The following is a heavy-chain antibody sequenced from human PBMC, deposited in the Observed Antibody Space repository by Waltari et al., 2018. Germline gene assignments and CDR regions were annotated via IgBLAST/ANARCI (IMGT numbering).Heavy chain of an antibody. CDR2: ISYDGSNK. CDR1: GLPFSSYA. D-gene: IGHD3-10*01. Sequence: QVQLVESGGGVVQPGRSLRLSCSASGLPFSSYAMHWARRATGKGLEWVAVISYDGSNKYYADSVKGRFTISRDNSKNTLYLQMNSLRAEDTAVYYCARGFRESHYYYGMDVWGQGTTVTVSS. CDR3: ARGFRESHYYYGMDV. V-gene: IGHV3-30-3*01. J-gene: IGHJ6*02.